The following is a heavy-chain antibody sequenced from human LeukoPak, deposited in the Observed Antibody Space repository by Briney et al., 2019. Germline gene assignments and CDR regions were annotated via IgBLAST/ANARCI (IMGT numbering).Heavy chain of an antibody. CDR2: ISAYNGNT. CDR3: ATRRENYYYGMDV. CDR1: GYTFTSYG. D-gene: IGHD1-26*01. Sequence: ASVKVSCKASGYTFTSYGISWVRQAPGQGLEWMGWISAYNGNTNYAQRLQGRVTMTTDTSTSTAYMELRSLRSEDTAVYYCATRRENYYYGMDVWGQGTTVTVSS. J-gene: IGHJ6*02. V-gene: IGHV1-18*01.